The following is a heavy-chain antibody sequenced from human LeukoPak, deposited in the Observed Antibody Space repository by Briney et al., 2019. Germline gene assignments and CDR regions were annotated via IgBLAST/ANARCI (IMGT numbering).Heavy chain of an antibody. CDR1: GGSISSYY. J-gene: IGHJ4*02. CDR2: IYYSGST. CDR3: ARDSYYYGSGSYKAPWYFDY. V-gene: IGHV4-59*01. D-gene: IGHD3-10*01. Sequence: SETLSLTCTVSGGSISSYYWSWIRQPPGKGLEWIGYIYYSGSTNYNPSLKSRVTISVDTSKNQFSLKLSSVTAADTAVYYCARDSYYYGSGSYKAPWYFDYWGQRTLVTVSS.